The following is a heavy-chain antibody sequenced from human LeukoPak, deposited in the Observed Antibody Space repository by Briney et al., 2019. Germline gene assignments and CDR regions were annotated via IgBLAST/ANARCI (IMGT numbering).Heavy chain of an antibody. CDR2: IYHSGTT. Sequence: PGGSLRLSCSASGFTFSSFAMNWVRQPPGKGLEWIGEIYHSGTTNYKPSLKRRVTISVDKSKNQVSLKLSSVTAADTAVYYCARTLYDSGGYYSYGAFDVWGQGTMVTVSS. J-gene: IGHJ3*01. CDR3: ARTLYDSGGYYSYGAFDV. D-gene: IGHD3-22*01. V-gene: IGHV4-4*02. CDR1: GFTFSSFAM.